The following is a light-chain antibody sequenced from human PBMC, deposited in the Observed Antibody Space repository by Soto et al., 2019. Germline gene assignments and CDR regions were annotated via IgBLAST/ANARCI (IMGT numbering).Light chain of an antibody. CDR2: SAS. Sequence: DIQMTQSPSSLSASVGDRVTITCQASQDISNYLNWYLQRPGQAPKLLIRSASTLQRGVPSRFSGSGSRTEFTLTIADLQPDDFGTYYCQQSLTMPITFGHGTRLDIK. V-gene: IGKV1-39*01. CDR1: QDISNY. J-gene: IGKJ5*01. CDR3: QQSLTMPIT.